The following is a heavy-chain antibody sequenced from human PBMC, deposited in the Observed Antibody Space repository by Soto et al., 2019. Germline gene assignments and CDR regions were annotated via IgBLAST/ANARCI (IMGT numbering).Heavy chain of an antibody. D-gene: IGHD3-9*01. CDR1: GASISSSNW. J-gene: IGHJ4*02. V-gene: IGHV4-4*02. Sequence: QVQLQESGPGLVKPSGTLSLTCAVSGASISSSNWWSWVRPPPGKGLEWIGEIHQSGSTNYSPSLKRRVTISADKSKNQFSLKLTSVTAADTAVYYCARGGIYDSFTGYGDWGQGPLVIVSS. CDR2: IHQSGST. CDR3: ARGGIYDSFTGYGD.